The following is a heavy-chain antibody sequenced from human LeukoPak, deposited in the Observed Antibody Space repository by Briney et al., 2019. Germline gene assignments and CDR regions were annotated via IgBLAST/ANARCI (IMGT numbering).Heavy chain of an antibody. CDR3: ARRTGAYSHPYDY. CDR1: GFTVSSNS. Sequence: GGSLRLSCTVSGFTVSSNSMSWVRQAPGKGLEWVSFIYSGTIHYSDSVKGRFTISRDNSKNTLYLQMNSLRAEDTAVYYCARRTGAYSHPYDYWGQGTLVTVSS. D-gene: IGHD4/OR15-4a*01. CDR2: IYSGTI. J-gene: IGHJ4*02. V-gene: IGHV3-53*01.